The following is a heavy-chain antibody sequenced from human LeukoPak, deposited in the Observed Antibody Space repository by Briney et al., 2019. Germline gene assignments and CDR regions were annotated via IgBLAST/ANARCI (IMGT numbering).Heavy chain of an antibody. CDR2: VYYSGSS. J-gene: IGHJ3*02. CDR3: ARLKARDAFDI. V-gene: IGHV4-59*08. Sequence: SETLSLTCTVSGGSISSYSWNWIRQSPGRGLERIGYVYYSGSSVYNPSLRSRVTISVDTSKNQFSLKLSSVTAADTAVYYCARLKARDAFDIWGQGTMVTVSS. CDR1: GGSISSYS.